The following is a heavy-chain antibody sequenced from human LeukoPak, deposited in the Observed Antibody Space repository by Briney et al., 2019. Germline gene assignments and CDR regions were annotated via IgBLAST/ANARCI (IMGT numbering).Heavy chain of an antibody. CDR1: GGSISSSSYY. CDR3: ARLHYGGNYGYYYYYMDV. J-gene: IGHJ6*03. CDR2: IYYTGST. D-gene: IGHD4-23*01. V-gene: IGHV4-39*01. Sequence: ALETQSLTCTVSGGSISSSSYYWGWIRQPPGKGLEWIGSIYYTGSTYYNPSLKSRVTISVDTSKNQFSLKLSSVTAADTAVYYCARLHYGGNYGYYYYYMDVWGKGTTVTISS.